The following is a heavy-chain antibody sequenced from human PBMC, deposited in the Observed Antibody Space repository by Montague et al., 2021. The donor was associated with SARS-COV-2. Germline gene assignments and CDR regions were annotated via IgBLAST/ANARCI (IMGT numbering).Heavy chain of an antibody. CDR3: ASGIYPSGSYYNRYYYGLNI. CDR1: GGSLSGSY. V-gene: IGHV4-34*01. J-gene: IGHJ6*02. CDR2: INHSANT. Sequence: SETLSLTCAVYGGSLSGSYWSWIRQPPEKGLEWLGEINHSANTKYNPSLKSPVTISIDTSKNQFSLKMTSVTAADTATYYCASGIYPSGSYYNRYYYGLNIWGPGTTVIVSS. D-gene: IGHD3-10*01.